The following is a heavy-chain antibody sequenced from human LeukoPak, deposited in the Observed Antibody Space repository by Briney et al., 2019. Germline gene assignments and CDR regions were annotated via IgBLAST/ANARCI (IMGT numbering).Heavy chain of an antibody. D-gene: IGHD4-17*01. Sequence: GGSLRLSCAASGFTFSSYGMHWVRQAPGKGLEWVAVTWYDGSNKYYADSVKGRFTISRDNSKNTLYLQMNSLRAEDTAVYYCARDRYGDLDYYYGMDVWGQGTTVTVSS. CDR2: TWYDGSNK. V-gene: IGHV3-33*01. J-gene: IGHJ6*02. CDR1: GFTFSSYG. CDR3: ARDRYGDLDYYYGMDV.